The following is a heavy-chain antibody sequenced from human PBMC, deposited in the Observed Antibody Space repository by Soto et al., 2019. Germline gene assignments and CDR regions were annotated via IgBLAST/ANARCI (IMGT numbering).Heavy chain of an antibody. V-gene: IGHV3-15*01. J-gene: IGHJ6*03. D-gene: IGHD1-1*01. CDR3: AYNTAHYYYYYMDV. CDR1: GFTFSNAW. Sequence: EVQLVESGGGLVKPGGSLRLSCAASGFTFSNAWMSWVRQAPGKGLEWVGRIKSKTDGGTTDYAAPVKGRFTISRDDSKNTLYLQMNSLKTEDTDVYYCAYNTAHYYYYYMDVWGKGTTVTVSS. CDR2: IKSKTDGGTT.